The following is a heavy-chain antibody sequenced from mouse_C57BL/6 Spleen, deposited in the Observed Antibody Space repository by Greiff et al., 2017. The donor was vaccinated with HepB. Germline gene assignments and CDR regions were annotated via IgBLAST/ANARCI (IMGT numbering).Heavy chain of an antibody. CDR2: IYPGSGST. Sequence: QVHVKQPGAELVKPGASVKMSCKASGYTFTSYWITWVKQRPGQGLEWIGDIYPGSGSTNYNEKFKSKATLTVDTSSSTAYMQLSSLTSEDSAVYYCARGDYDYDVWFAYWGQGTLVTVSA. CDR3: ARGDYDYDVWFAY. V-gene: IGHV1-55*01. CDR1: GYTFTSYW. J-gene: IGHJ3*01. D-gene: IGHD2-4*01.